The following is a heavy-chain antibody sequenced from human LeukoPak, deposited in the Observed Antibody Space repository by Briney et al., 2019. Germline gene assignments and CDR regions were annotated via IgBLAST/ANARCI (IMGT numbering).Heavy chain of an antibody. J-gene: IGHJ6*02. D-gene: IGHD6-6*01. CDR2: INPNSGGT. CDR1: GYTFTGYY. Sequence: ASVKVSCKASGYTFTGYYMHWVRQAPGQGLEWMGWINPNSGGTSYAQKFQGRVTMTRDTSTSTVYMELSSLGSEDTAVYYCARDYYQQLVQGGYYYYGMDVWGQGTTVTVSS. V-gene: IGHV1-2*02. CDR3: ARDYYQQLVQGGYYYYGMDV.